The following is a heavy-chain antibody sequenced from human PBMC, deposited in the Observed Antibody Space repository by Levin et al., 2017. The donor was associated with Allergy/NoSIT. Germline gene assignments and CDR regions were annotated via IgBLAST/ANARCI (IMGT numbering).Heavy chain of an antibody. V-gene: IGHV3-73*01. Sequence: GESLKISCAASGFTFSGSAMHWVRQASGKGLEWVGRIRSKANSYATAYAASVKGRFTISRDDSKNTAYLQMNSLKTEDTAVYYCTRRGGSSIYAHDYWGQGTLVTVSS. D-gene: IGHD6-13*01. CDR1: GFTFSGSA. CDR2: IRSKANSYAT. J-gene: IGHJ4*02. CDR3: TRRGGSSIYAHDY.